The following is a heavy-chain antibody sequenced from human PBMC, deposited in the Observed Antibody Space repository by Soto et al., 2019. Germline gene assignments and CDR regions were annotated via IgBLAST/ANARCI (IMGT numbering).Heavy chain of an antibody. D-gene: IGHD4-4*01. V-gene: IGHV3-33*01. CDR1: GFTFSSYG. Sequence: PGGSLRLSCAASGFTFSSYGMHWVRQAPGKGLEWVAVIWYDGSNKYYADSVKGRFTISRDNSKNTLYLQMNSLRAEDTAVYYCARDRYNRMTTMYGMDVWGQGTTVTVSS. CDR3: ARDRYNRMTTMYGMDV. CDR2: IWYDGSNK. J-gene: IGHJ6*02.